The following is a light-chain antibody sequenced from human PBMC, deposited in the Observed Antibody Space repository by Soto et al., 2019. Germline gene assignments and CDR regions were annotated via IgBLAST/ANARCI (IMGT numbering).Light chain of an antibody. CDR2: GVS. CDR3: QKYNSSPYT. J-gene: IGKJ2*01. CDR1: QGINNY. V-gene: IGKV1-27*01. Sequence: DIQMTQSPSSLSASVGDRVTITCRASQGINNYLAWYRQKPGEVPKLLIYGVSTLQSGVTSRLSGNGSGTEFTLTISSLQPEDVATYYCQKYNSSPYTFGQGTKLEIK.